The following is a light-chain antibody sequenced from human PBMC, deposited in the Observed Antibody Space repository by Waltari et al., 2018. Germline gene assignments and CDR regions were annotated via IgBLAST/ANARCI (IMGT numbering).Light chain of an antibody. Sequence: DIQMTQSPSFLSASVGDRVTITCRASQRISSYLNWYQMKPGSAPELLIYAASSLQSGVPSRFSGSGSGTEFTLTISSLQPDDFATYYCQQTYSLFTFGPGTKVDFK. J-gene: IGKJ3*01. CDR1: QRISSY. V-gene: IGKV1-39*01. CDR3: QQTYSLFT. CDR2: AAS.